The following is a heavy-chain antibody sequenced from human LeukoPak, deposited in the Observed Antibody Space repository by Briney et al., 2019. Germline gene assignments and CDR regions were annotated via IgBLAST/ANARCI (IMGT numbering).Heavy chain of an antibody. CDR2: VSGGGGTT. J-gene: IGHJ4*02. D-gene: IGHD2-2*01. CDR1: GFTFSGSA. CDR3: AKDMGYCSSATCYGLDY. Sequence: PGGSLRLSCAASGFTFSGSAMHWVRQASGKGLEWVSTVSGGGGTTYYADSVKGRFTISRDNSKNTLFLQMNSLRAEDTAIYYCAKDMGYCSSATCYGLDYWGQGTLVTVSS. V-gene: IGHV3-23*01.